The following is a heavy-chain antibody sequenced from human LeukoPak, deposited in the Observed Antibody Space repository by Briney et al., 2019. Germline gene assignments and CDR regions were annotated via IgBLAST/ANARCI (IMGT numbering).Heavy chain of an antibody. J-gene: IGHJ4*02. CDR3: AKGTMDGGQYYYDSS. CDR1: GFRFSNYA. D-gene: IGHD3-22*01. V-gene: IGHV3-23*01. Sequence: GGSLRLSCTASGFRFSNYAMNWVRQAPGKGLEWVSAISGSGGSTYYADSVKGRFTISRDNSKNTLYLQMNSLRAEDTAVYYCAKGTMDGGQYYYDSSGGQGTLVTVSS. CDR2: ISGSGGST.